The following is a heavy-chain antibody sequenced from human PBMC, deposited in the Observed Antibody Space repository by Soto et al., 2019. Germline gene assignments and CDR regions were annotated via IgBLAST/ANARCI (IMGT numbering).Heavy chain of an antibody. Sequence: SETLSLTCAVSGGSISSSNWWSWVRQPPGKGLELMGEIYHSGSTNYNPSLKSRVTISVDKSQNQFSLKLSSVTAADTAVYYCARGGLTYYYDSTGYYDFGNWFDPWGQGTLVTVSS. J-gene: IGHJ5*02. CDR3: ARGGLTYYYDSTGYYDFGNWFDP. CDR1: GGSISSSNW. CDR2: IYHSGST. D-gene: IGHD3-22*01. V-gene: IGHV4-4*02.